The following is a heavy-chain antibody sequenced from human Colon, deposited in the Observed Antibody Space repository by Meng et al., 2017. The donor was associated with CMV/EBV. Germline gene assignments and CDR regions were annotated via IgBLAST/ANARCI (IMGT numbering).Heavy chain of an antibody. CDR2: IRFDGSQQ. V-gene: IGHV3-30*02. Sequence: QVQLVASRGGWFYTGGSLRLSCVPSGFIFSHYSMQWVRQSPGKGLEWVAHIRFDGSQQFYVQSVKGRFTVSRHDPKNTLYLQMNDLRPEDTGVYYCATDHLWGMPNWGRGTLVTVSS. D-gene: IGHD3-3*02. CDR1: GFIFSHYS. J-gene: IGHJ4*02. CDR3: ATDHLWGMPN.